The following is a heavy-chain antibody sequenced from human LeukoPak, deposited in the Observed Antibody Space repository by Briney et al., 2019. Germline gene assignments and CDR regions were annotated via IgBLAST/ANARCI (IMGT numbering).Heavy chain of an antibody. J-gene: IGHJ4*02. CDR3: ARGGPGYCSSTSCTEAY. Sequence: SGGSLRLSCAASGFTFSSYSMNRVRQAPGKGLEWVSSISSSSSYIYYADSVKGRFTISRDNAKSTLYLQMNNLRAEDTALYYCARGGPGYCSSTSCTEAYWGLGTLVTVSS. CDR2: ISSSSSYI. D-gene: IGHD2-2*01. V-gene: IGHV3-21*04. CDR1: GFTFSSYS.